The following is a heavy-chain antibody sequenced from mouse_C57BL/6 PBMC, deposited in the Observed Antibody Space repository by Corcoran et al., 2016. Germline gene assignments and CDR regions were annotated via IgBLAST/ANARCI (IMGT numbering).Heavy chain of an antibody. CDR1: GYTFTDYY. D-gene: IGHD1-1*01. V-gene: IGHV1-76*01. CDR2: IYPGSGNT. CDR3: ARDYGSSPPMDY. J-gene: IGHJ4*01. Sequence: QVQLKQSGAELVRPGASVKLSCKASGYTFTDYYINWVKQRPGQGLDWIARIYPGSGNTYYNEKFKGKATLTAEKSSSTAYMQLSSLTSEDSAVYFCARDYGSSPPMDYWGQGTSVTVSS.